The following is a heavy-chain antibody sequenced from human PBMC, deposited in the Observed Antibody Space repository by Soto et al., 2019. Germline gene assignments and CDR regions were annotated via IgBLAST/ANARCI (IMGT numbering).Heavy chain of an antibody. Sequence: EVQLLESGGGLVQPGGSLRLSCAASGFTFSSYAMSWVRQAPGKGLEWVSAISGSGGSTYYADSVKGRFTISRDNSKNTLYLQMNSLRAEDTAVYYCAKAPLITMSPSDAWFDPWGQGTLVTVSS. V-gene: IGHV3-23*01. D-gene: IGHD3-22*01. CDR1: GFTFSSYA. CDR2: ISGSGGST. CDR3: AKAPLITMSPSDAWFDP. J-gene: IGHJ5*02.